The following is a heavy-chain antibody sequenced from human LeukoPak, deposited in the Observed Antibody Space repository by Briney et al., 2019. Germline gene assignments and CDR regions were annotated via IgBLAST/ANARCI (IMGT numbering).Heavy chain of an antibody. V-gene: IGHV3-30*02. CDR3: AKVAGWDSSGYWDY. D-gene: IGHD3-22*01. J-gene: IGHJ4*02. Sequence: PGGSLRLSCAASGFTFSTYVMHWVRQAPGTGVEWVAFIRHDGNKKYYADSVTGRFTISRDNSKNTLYLQMNSLRTEDTASYYCAKVAGWDSSGYWDYWGQGTLVTVSS. CDR1: GFTFSTYV. CDR2: IRHDGNKK.